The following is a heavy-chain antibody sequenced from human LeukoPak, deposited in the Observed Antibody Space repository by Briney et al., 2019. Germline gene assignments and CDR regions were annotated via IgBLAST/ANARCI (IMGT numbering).Heavy chain of an antibody. D-gene: IGHD6-19*01. J-gene: IGHJ4*02. V-gene: IGHV4-59*08. CDR3: ARQGYSGSSTFDY. CDR1: GGSIETYY. Sequence: PSETLSLTCIVSGGSIETYYWSWIRQPPGKGLEWIGYIYHTGTTNYNSSLKSRVTMSVDTSKNQISLRLSSVTAAATAVYYCARQGYSGSSTFDYWGQGTLVTVSS. CDR2: IYHTGTT.